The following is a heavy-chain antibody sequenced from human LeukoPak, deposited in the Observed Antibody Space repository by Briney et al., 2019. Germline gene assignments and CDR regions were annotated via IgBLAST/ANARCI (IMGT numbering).Heavy chain of an antibody. J-gene: IGHJ3*02. CDR1: GFTVSSSY. V-gene: IGHV3-53*01. CDR3: ARDGPGRCSSSWHGGAFDI. CDR2: IYSGGIT. Sequence: HPGGSLRLSCAASGFTVSSSYVSWVRQAPGKGLEWVSVIYSGGITYYADSVKGRFTFSRDNSKNTLYLQMNSLRVDDTAVYYCARDGPGRCSSSWHGGAFDIWGQGTMVTVSS. D-gene: IGHD6-13*01.